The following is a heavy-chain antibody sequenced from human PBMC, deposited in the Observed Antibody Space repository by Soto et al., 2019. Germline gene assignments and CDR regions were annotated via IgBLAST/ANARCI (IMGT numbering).Heavy chain of an antibody. D-gene: IGHD1-26*01. J-gene: IGHJ4*02. Sequence: EVQLVESGGGLVQPGGSLRLSCAASGFTFSSYSMNWVRQAPGKGLEWVSYISSSSSTIYYADSVKGRFTISRDNAKNSLYLQMNSLRDEDTAVYYCARDDLRLQWELLPHWDYFDYWGQGTLVTVSS. CDR1: GFTFSSYS. CDR3: ARDDLRLQWELLPHWDYFDY. V-gene: IGHV3-48*02. CDR2: ISSSSSTI.